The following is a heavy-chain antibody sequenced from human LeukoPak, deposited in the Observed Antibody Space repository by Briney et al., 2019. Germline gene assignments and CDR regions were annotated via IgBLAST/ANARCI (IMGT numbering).Heavy chain of an antibody. CDR3: ARGPQYSSSWYER. CDR2: INHSGST. Sequence: SETLSLTCAVYGGSFSGYYWSWIRQPPGKGLEWIGEINHSGSTNYNPSLKSRVTISVDTSKNQLSLKLSSVTAADTAVYYCARGPQYSSSWYERWGQGTLVTVSS. V-gene: IGHV4-34*01. D-gene: IGHD6-13*01. CDR1: GGSFSGYY. J-gene: IGHJ5*02.